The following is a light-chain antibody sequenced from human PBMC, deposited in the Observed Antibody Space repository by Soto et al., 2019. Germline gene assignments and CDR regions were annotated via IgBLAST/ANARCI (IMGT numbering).Light chain of an antibody. CDR3: SSYAGSNNWV. V-gene: IGLV2-8*01. Sequence: QSVLTQPPSASGSPGQSVTFSCTGTSSDVGGYNYVSWYQQHPGRAPKLIMYEVTKRPSGVPDRFSGSKSGNTASLTVSGLQAEDEADYYCSSYAGSNNWVFGGGTKVTVL. CDR2: EVT. CDR1: SSDVGGYNY. J-gene: IGLJ3*02.